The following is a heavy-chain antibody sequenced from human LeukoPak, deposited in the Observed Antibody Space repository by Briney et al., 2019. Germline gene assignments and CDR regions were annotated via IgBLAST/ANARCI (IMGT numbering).Heavy chain of an antibody. Sequence: PGGSLRLSCAASGFTFSSFAMTWVRQAPGKGLEWVSSITGSHGRTYTTDSVKGRFTISRDNSQNTLYLQMNSLRAEDTAVCYCTKDPNGDYIGAFDPWGQGTLVTVSS. V-gene: IGHV3-23*01. CDR1: GFTFSSFA. D-gene: IGHD4-17*01. CDR3: TKDPNGDYIGAFDP. J-gene: IGHJ5*02. CDR2: ITGSHGRT.